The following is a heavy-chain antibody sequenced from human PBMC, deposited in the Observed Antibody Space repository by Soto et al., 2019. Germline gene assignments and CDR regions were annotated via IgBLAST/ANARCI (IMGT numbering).Heavy chain of an antibody. J-gene: IGHJ5*02. D-gene: IGHD1-7*01. CDR2: MNPNSGNT. V-gene: IGHV1-8*01. CDR1: GYTFTSYD. CDR3: ARERTGTTSNGFDP. Sequence: QVQLVQSGAEVKKPGASVKVSCKASGYTFTSYDINWVRQATGHGLEWMGWMNPNSGNTVYAQKFQGRVTMTRDTSISTAYMELSSLRSEATAVYYCARERTGTTSNGFDPWGQGTRVTVSS.